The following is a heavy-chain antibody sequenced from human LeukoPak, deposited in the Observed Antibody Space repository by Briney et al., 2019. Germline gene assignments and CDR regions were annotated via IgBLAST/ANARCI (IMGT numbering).Heavy chain of an antibody. D-gene: IGHD3-3*01. CDR3: ARVLRFLESYYMDV. J-gene: IGHJ6*03. V-gene: IGHV4-4*07. Sequence: SETLSLTCTVSGGSISSYYWSWIRQPAGKGLEWIGRIYTSGSTNYNPSLKSRVTISVDTSKNQFSLKLSSVTAADTAVYYCARVLRFLESYYMDVWGKGTTVTVSS. CDR1: GGSISSYY. CDR2: IYTSGST.